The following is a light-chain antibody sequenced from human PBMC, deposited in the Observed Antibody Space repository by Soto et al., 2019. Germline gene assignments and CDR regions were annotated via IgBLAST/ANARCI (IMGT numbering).Light chain of an antibody. CDR3: QQTSNFPLT. Sequence: DIEMTQTPSSVSASVGDRVTITCRASQPISSWLAWYQQKPGKAPKFLIYAAPSFQAGVPSRFSGSGSGTDFTLTISSLQPEDFATYSCQQTSNFPLTFGPGTKVDIK. J-gene: IGKJ3*01. CDR2: AAP. V-gene: IGKV1D-12*01. CDR1: QPISSW.